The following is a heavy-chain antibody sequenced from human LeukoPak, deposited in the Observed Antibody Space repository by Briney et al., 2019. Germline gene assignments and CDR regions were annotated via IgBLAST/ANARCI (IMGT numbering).Heavy chain of an antibody. J-gene: IGHJ6*02. CDR1: GFTFSDYY. V-gene: IGHV3-11*01. Sequence: GGSLRLSCAASGFTFSDYYMSWIRQAPGKGLEWVSYISSNGSTIYYADSVKGRFTISRDNAKNSLYLQMNSLRAEDTAVYYCARGVGVWVGDSCSYYYYGMDVWGQGTTVTVSS. D-gene: IGHD1-26*01. CDR3: ARGVGVWVGDSCSYYYYGMDV. CDR2: ISSNGSTI.